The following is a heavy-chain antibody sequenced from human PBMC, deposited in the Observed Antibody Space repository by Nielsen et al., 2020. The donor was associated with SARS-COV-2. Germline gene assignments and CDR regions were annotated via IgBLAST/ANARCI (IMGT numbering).Heavy chain of an antibody. Sequence: GGSLRLSCAASGFTFSSYWMSWVRQAPGKGLEWVANIKQDGSEKYYVDSVKGRFTISRDNSKNTLYLQMNSLRAEDTAVYYCARDVQSHYFDYWGQGTLVTVSS. CDR3: ARDVQSHYFDY. CDR1: GFTFSSYW. V-gene: IGHV3-7*01. J-gene: IGHJ4*02. D-gene: IGHD6-6*01. CDR2: IKQDGSEK.